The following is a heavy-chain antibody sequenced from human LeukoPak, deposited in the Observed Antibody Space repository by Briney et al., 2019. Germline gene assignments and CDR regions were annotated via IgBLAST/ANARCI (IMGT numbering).Heavy chain of an antibody. CDR3: ARAYDILTGLDY. CDR1: GFTVSSNY. Sequence: GGSLRLSCAASGFTVSSNYMSWVRRAPGKGLEWVSVIYSGGSTYYADSVKGRFTISRDNSKNPLYLQMNSLRAEDTAVYYCARAYDILTGLDYWGQGTLVTVSS. J-gene: IGHJ4*02. V-gene: IGHV3-53*01. D-gene: IGHD3-9*01. CDR2: IYSGGST.